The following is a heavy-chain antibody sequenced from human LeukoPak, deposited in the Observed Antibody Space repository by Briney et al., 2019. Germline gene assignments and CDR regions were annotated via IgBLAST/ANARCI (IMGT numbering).Heavy chain of an antibody. CDR1: GDSISNNY. CDR3: ARLLAGCPGGRCRAHFDY. J-gene: IGHJ4*02. V-gene: IGHV4-59*01. Sequence: PSETLSLTCSVSGDSISNNYWSWMRQPPGRGLEWIGYIYFIGSTNYNPSLKSRVTMSVDTSKNQFSLTLRSVTAADTAVYYCARLLAGCPGGRCRAHFDYWGQGTLVTVSS. D-gene: IGHD2-8*02. CDR2: IYFIGST.